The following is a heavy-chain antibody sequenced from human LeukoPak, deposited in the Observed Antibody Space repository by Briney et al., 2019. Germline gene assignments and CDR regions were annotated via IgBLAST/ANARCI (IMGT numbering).Heavy chain of an antibody. Sequence: APVKVSCKASGYTFTSYYMHWVRQAPGQGLEWMGIINPSGGSTSYAQKFQGRVTMTRDTSTSTVYMELSSLRSEDTAVYYCARDAPPYSGYDLRFDYWGQGTLVTVSS. D-gene: IGHD5-12*01. CDR2: INPSGGST. J-gene: IGHJ4*02. V-gene: IGHV1-46*01. CDR3: ARDAPPYSGYDLRFDY. CDR1: GYTFTSYY.